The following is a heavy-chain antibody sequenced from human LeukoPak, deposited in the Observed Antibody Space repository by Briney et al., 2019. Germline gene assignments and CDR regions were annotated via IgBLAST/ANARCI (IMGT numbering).Heavy chain of an antibody. Sequence: GGSLRLSCAASGFTVSSNYMSWVRQAPGKGLEWVSVIYSGGSTYYADPVKGRFTISRDNSKNTLYLQMNTLRAEDTAVYYCARDMVPVTQYSSSWQLPTYAFDIWGQGTMVTVSS. CDR2: IYSGGST. CDR1: GFTVSSNY. CDR3: ARDMVPVTQYSSSWQLPTYAFDI. V-gene: IGHV3-66*02. D-gene: IGHD6-13*01. J-gene: IGHJ3*02.